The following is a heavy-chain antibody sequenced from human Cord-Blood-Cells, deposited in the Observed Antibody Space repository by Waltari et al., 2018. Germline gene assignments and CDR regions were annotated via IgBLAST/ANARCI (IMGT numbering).Heavy chain of an antibody. Sequence: QVQLVQSGAEVKKPGASVKVSCKASGDTFTRSYINWVRQATGQGLEWMGWMNPNSGNTGYAQKFQGRVTITRNTSISTAYMELSSLRSEDTAVYYCARDYSNWFDPWGQGTLVTVSS. D-gene: IGHD4-4*01. J-gene: IGHJ5*02. CDR3: ARDYSNWFDP. CDR2: MNPNSGNT. V-gene: IGHV1-8*03. CDR1: GDTFTRSY.